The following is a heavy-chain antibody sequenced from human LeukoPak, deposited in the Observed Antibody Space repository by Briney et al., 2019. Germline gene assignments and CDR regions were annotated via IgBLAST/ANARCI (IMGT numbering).Heavy chain of an antibody. CDR3: VKDLGTVAASGEFDY. J-gene: IGHJ4*02. D-gene: IGHD6-19*01. CDR1: GFTFSSYA. Sequence: PGGSLRLSCSASGFTFSSYAMHWVRQAPGKGLEYVSAISSNGGSTYYADSVKGRFTISRDNSKNTLCPQMSSLRAEDTAVYYCVKDLGTVAASGEFDYWGQGTLVTVSS. CDR2: ISSNGGST. V-gene: IGHV3-64D*06.